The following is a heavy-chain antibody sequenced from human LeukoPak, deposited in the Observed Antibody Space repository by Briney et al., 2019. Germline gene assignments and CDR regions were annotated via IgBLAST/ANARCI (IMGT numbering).Heavy chain of an antibody. J-gene: IGHJ5*01. Sequence: PGRSLRLSCAASGFTFSSYAMHWVRQAPGKGLEWVAVTSYDGSNKYYADPVKGRFAISRDDSKNTLYLQMNSLRVEDTAVYYCARDQIAVAGSPSWFDSWGQGTLVTVSS. D-gene: IGHD6-19*01. CDR2: TSYDGSNK. V-gene: IGHV3-30*09. CDR3: ARDQIAVAGSPSWFDS. CDR1: GFTFSSYA.